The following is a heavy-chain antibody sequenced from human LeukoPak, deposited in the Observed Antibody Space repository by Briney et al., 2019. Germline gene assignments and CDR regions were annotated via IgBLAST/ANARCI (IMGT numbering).Heavy chain of an antibody. CDR3: ARVGGFRKAARRANYFDY. D-gene: IGHD6-6*01. CDR2: MNPNSGNT. Sequence: ASVKVSCKASGYTFTSYDINWVRQATGQGLEWMGWMNPNSGNTGYAQKFQGRVTITRNTSISTAYMELSSLRSEDTAVYYCARVGGFRKAARRANYFDYWGQGTLVTVSS. J-gene: IGHJ4*02. V-gene: IGHV1-8*03. CDR1: GYTFTSYD.